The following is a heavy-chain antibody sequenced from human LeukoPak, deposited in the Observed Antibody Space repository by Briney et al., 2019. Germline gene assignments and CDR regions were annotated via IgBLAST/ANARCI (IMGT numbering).Heavy chain of an antibody. Sequence: GRSLRLSCAASGFTFSSYAMHWVRQAPGKGLEWVAVISYDGSNKYYADTAKGRFTISRDNSKNTLYLQMNSLRAEDTAVYYCATRRFDPWGQGTLVTVSS. CDR1: GFTFSSYA. V-gene: IGHV3-30*04. CDR2: ISYDGSNK. CDR3: ATRRFDP. J-gene: IGHJ5*02.